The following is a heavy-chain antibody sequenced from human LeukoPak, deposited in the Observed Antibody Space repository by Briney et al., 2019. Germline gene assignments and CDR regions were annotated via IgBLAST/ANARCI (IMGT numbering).Heavy chain of an antibody. V-gene: IGHV1-2*02. CDR1: GYTFTDFF. CDR3: ALNDYGDGLGY. CDR2: INPNSGGT. J-gene: IGHJ4*02. D-gene: IGHD4-17*01. Sequence: EASVKVSCKPSGYTFTDFFLHWVRQAPGQGLEWMGWINPNSGGTNYAQRFLGRVTMTRDTSFSTAYMELSRLRSDDTAVYYCALNDYGDGLGYWGQGTLVTVFS.